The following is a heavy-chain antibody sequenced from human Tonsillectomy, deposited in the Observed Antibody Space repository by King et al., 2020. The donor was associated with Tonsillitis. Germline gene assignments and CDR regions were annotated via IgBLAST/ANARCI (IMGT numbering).Heavy chain of an antibody. Sequence: VQLQESGPGLVKPSETLSLTCTVSGGSLCGYYWSWIRQSPGKGLEWIGYIYYTGSTHYNPSLTSRVTISVDTSKNQFSLKLNSVTAADTAVYYCARFRYDSRGYLFDYWAREPWSPSPQ. CDR1: GGSLCGYY. V-gene: IGHV4-59*01. J-gene: IGHJ4*02. CDR2: IYYTGST. CDR3: ARFRYDSRGYLFDY. D-gene: IGHD3-22*01.